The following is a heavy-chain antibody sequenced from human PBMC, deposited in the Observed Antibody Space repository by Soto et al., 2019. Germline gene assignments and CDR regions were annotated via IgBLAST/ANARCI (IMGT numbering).Heavy chain of an antibody. CDR3: AREGEYSSSGSWFDP. J-gene: IGHJ5*02. CDR2: IKGDSSEK. Sequence: GGSLRLSCAASGFAFGSYWMSWVRQAPGKGLEWLGTIKGDSSEKKYVASVRGRFTMSRDNAKNSLYLQMNSLRAEDTAVYYCAREGEYSSSGSWFDPWGQGTLVTVSS. V-gene: IGHV3-7*01. CDR1: GFAFGSYW. D-gene: IGHD6-6*01.